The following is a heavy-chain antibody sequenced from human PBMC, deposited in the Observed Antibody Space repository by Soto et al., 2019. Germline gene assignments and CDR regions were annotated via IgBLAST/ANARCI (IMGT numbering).Heavy chain of an antibody. CDR1: GGSISSGDYY. CDR2: IYYSGST. Sequence: SETLSLTCTVSGGSISSGDYYWSWIRQPPGKGLEWIGYIYYSGSTYYNPSLKSRVTISVDTSKNQFSLKLSSVTAADTAVYYCARDLRGYSGYGAVAGTDYWGQGTLVTVSS. J-gene: IGHJ4*02. D-gene: IGHD5-12*01. CDR3: ARDLRGYSGYGAVAGTDY. V-gene: IGHV4-30-4*01.